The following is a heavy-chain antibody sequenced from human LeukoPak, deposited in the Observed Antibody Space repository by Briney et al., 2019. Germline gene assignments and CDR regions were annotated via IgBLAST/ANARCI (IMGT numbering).Heavy chain of an antibody. D-gene: IGHD6-13*01. CDR1: GGSISSSSYY. V-gene: IGHV4-39*07. J-gene: IGHJ5*02. CDR2: IYYSGST. Sequence: SETLSLTCTVSGGSISSSSYYWGWIRQPPGKGLEWIGSIYYSGSTYYNQALKSRLTISVDTSKNQFSLKLSSVTAADTAVYYCARGYIIAAAGSCWFDPWGRGTLVTVPS. CDR3: ARGYIIAAAGSCWFDP.